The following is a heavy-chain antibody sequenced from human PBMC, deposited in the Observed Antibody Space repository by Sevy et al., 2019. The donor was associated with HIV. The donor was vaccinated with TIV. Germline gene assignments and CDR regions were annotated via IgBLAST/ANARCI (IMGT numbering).Heavy chain of an antibody. V-gene: IGHV3-11*06. CDR3: ARCRVLAADYYFDY. D-gene: IGHD6-13*01. CDR1: GFTFSDYY. J-gene: IGHJ4*02. Sequence: GESLKISCAASGFTFSDYYMTWIRQAPGKGLEWISYISSRRSYTNYADSVKGRFTISRDNAKNSLYLQMNSLRAEDAAVYYCARCRVLAADYYFDYWGRGTLVTVSS. CDR2: ISSRRSYT.